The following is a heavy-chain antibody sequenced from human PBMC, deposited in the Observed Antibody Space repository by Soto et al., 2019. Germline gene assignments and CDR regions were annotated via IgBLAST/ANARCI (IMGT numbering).Heavy chain of an antibody. V-gene: IGHV3-23*01. CDR1: GLTFSSYA. J-gene: IGHJ4*02. CDR3: AKEGRTRGGGYFDF. D-gene: IGHD3-10*01. CDR2: ISGGGGST. Sequence: EVQLLESGGGLVQPGGSLRLSCAASGLTFSSYAMNWVRQAPGKGLAWVSAISGGGGSTYYADSVKGRFTISRDNYKKTLYLQMKNLRAEDTAVYYWAKEGRTRGGGYFDFWGQGTLVTVSS.